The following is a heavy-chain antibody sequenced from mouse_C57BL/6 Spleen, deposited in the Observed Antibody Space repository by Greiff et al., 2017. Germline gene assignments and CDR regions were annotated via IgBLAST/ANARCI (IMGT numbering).Heavy chain of an antibody. CDR3: AREGYGSSPHWFAY. CDR1: GYAFSSSW. CDR2: IYPGDGDT. V-gene: IGHV1-82*01. D-gene: IGHD1-1*01. Sequence: QVQLKESGPELVKPGASVKISCKASGYAFSSSWMNWVKQRPGKGLEWIGRIYPGDGDTNYNGKFKGKATLTADKSSSTAYMQLSSLTSEDSAVYFCAREGYGSSPHWFAYWGQGTLVTVSA. J-gene: IGHJ3*01.